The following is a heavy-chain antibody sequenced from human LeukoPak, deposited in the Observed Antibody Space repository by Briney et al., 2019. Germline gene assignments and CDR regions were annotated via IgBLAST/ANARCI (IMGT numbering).Heavy chain of an antibody. J-gene: IGHJ4*02. CDR1: LYTFTGDY. CDR2: INPNSGGT. V-gene: IGHV1-2*02. CDR3: ARVKEYQRGYYFDY. Sequence: GSVNDSCKASLYTFTGDYMHCVRQAPGQGRECRGWINPNSGGTNYAQKFQGRVTMTRDTSISTDYMEMSRLRSDDTAVYYCARVKEYQRGYYFDYWGQGTLVTVSS. D-gene: IGHD6-6*01.